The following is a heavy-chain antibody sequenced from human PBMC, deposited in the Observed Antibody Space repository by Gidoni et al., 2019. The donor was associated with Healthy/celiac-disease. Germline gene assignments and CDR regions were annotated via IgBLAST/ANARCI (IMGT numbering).Heavy chain of an antibody. CDR1: GVTFDDYA. Sequence: EVQLVESGGGLVQPGRSLRLSCAAPGVTFDDYAMHWVRQAPGKGLEWVSRISVNSGSIGYADSVKCRFTISRDNAKNSLYLQMNSLRAEDTALYYCAKVFGSYYYDSSGYRYFDLWGRGTLVTVSS. V-gene: IGHV3-9*01. D-gene: IGHD3-22*01. CDR3: AKVFGSYYYDSSGYRYFDL. CDR2: ISVNSGSI. J-gene: IGHJ2*01.